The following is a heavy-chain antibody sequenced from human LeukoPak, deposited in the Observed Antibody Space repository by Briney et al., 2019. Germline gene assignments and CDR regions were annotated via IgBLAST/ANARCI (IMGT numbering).Heavy chain of an antibody. CDR1: GFTFSDYY. CDR2: ISSSGSTI. V-gene: IGHV3-11*01. J-gene: IGHJ4*02. CDR3: TRLDYYDSSGYYYGWNYFDY. Sequence: GGSLRLSCAASGFTFSDYYMSWIRQAPGKGLEWVSYISSSGSTIYYADSVKGRFTISRDNAKNSLYLQMNSLRAEDTAVYYCTRLDYYDSSGYYYGWNYFDYWGQGTLVTVSS. D-gene: IGHD3-22*01.